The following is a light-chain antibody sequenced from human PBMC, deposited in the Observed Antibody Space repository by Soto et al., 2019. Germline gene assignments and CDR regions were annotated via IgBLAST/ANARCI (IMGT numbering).Light chain of an antibody. CDR3: QQYNIGYT. V-gene: IGKV1-5*01. CDR1: QSIKKW. CDR2: DAA. Sequence: IPMTQSPSTLSASVGDRVTITCRASQSIKKWVAWFQQKSGRAPKLLIYDAATLQSGVPSRFSGTGSGTDFSLTISSLQPEDFATYYCQQYNIGYTFGQGTRLDIK. J-gene: IGKJ2*01.